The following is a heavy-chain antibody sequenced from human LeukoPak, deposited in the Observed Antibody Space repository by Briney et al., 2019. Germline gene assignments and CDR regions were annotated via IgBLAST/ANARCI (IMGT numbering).Heavy chain of an antibody. Sequence: GGSLRLSCAASGFTFCSSWMGWGRQALGEGLEWVSHIKQDGCEKYYVGSVKGRFASSRDNAKHSLYLQMTSLRTEDTAVYHCARVIAARPARRTYYYMDVWGKGTTVTVSS. CDR3: ARVIAARPARRTYYYMDV. CDR2: IKQDGCEK. D-gene: IGHD6-6*01. J-gene: IGHJ6*03. V-gene: IGHV3-7*01. CDR1: GFTFCSSW.